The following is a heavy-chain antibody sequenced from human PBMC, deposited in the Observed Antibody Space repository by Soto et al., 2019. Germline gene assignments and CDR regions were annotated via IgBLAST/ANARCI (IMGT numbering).Heavy chain of an antibody. V-gene: IGHV1-18*01. J-gene: IGHJ4*02. CDR1: GYTFTSYG. CDR2: ISAYDGNT. Sequence: ASVKVSCKASGYTFTSYGISWVRQAPGQGLEWLGWISAYDGNTNYAQKLQGRVTMTTDTSTSTAYMELRSLRSDDTAVYYCASRTKKMPTVTTVDYWGQXTLVTVSS. CDR3: ASRTKKMPTVTTVDY. D-gene: IGHD4-4*01.